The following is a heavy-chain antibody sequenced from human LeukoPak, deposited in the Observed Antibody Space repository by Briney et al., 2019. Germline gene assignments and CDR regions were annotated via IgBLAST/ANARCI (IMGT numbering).Heavy chain of an antibody. J-gene: IGHJ4*02. CDR2: IWYDGSNK. CDR1: GFRLSHSG. V-gene: IGHV3-33*01. CDR3: ARGLGYSYGYGIDY. D-gene: IGHD5-18*01. Sequence: GGSLRLSCAASGFRLSHSGMHWVRQAPGKGLEWVAIIWYDGSNKYYADSVKGRFTISRDNSKNTLYLQMNSLRAEDTAVYSCARGLGYSYGYGIDYWGQGTLVTVSS.